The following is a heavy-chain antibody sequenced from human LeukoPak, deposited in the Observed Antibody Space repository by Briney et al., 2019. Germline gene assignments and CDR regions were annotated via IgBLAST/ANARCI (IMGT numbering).Heavy chain of an antibody. D-gene: IGHD3-10*01. CDR2: ISAYNGNT. J-gene: IGHJ5*02. V-gene: IGHV1-18*01. CDR1: GYTFTSYG. CDR3: ATQPVDYGSENYWFDP. Sequence: ASVKVSCKASGYTFTSYGISWVRQAPGQGLEWMGWISAYNGNTNYAQKLQGRVTMTTDTSTSTAYMELRSQRSDDTAVYYCATQPVDYGSENYWFDPWGQGTLVTVSS.